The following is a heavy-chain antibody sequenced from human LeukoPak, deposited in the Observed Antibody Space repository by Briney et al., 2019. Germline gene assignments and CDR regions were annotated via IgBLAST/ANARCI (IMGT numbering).Heavy chain of an antibody. CDR2: ILYSGTT. D-gene: IGHD5-12*01. CDR3: ARMGGYSGYATH. CDR1: GGSISSYY. V-gene: IGHV4-59*08. J-gene: IGHJ4*02. Sequence: SETLSLTCTVSGGSISSYYWSWIRQPPGKGLEWIGYILYSGTTNSNPSLKSRVNISLDTSNNRISLKLTSVTAADTAVYFCARMGGYSGYATHWGQGILVTVSS.